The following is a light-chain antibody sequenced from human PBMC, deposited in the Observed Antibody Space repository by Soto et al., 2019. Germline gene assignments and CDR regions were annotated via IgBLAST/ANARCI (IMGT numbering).Light chain of an antibody. V-gene: IGLV2-14*01. CDR2: EVT. CDR1: SHDIGAYNR. CDR3: ASHTASDTWV. Sequence: QSALTQAASASGSPGQSITISCTGTSHDIGAYNRVSWYQQHPGKVPQVLIYEVTNRPSGVSSRFSGFKSGNTAFLTISGLQTEDEAHYYCASHTASDTWVFGGGTKLTVL. J-gene: IGLJ3*02.